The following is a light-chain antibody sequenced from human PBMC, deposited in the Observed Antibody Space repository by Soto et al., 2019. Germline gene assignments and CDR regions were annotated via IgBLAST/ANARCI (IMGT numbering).Light chain of an antibody. CDR3: QQTTSFPLT. CDR1: QGITSW. V-gene: IGKV1-12*01. Sequence: DIPMTQSPSSVSASVGERVTITCRASQGITSWLAWYQQKPGKAPKLLIYRASNLQSGVPSRFSGSGSGTDFTLTISGLQPADFAPYYCQQTTSFPLTFGGGTKVEIK. CDR2: RAS. J-gene: IGKJ4*01.